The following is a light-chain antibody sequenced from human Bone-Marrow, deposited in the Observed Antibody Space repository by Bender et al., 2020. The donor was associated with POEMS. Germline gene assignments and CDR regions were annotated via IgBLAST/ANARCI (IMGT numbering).Light chain of an antibody. CDR3: AVWDGSLNGWV. CDR1: SSNIGAHA. CDR2: SSH. V-gene: IGLV1-44*01. Sequence: QSVLTQPPSASGTPGQRVTISCSGGSSNIGAHAVNWYQHLPGTAPKLLIYSSHRRPSEVPDRFSGSRAGTSASLASSGLQFEDEADYYCAVWDGSLNGWVFGGGTKLTVL. J-gene: IGLJ3*02.